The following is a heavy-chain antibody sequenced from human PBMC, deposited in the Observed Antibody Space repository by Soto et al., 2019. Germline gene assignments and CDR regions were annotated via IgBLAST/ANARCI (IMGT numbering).Heavy chain of an antibody. J-gene: IGHJ5*02. V-gene: IGHV1-69*01. Sequence: QVQLVQSGAEVKKPGSSVKVSCKASGGTFSSYAISWVRQAPGQGLERVGGIIPIFGTANYAQKFQGRVPITADESASTAYMELSSLRSEDTAVYYCARDISGYVYNWFDPWGQGTLVTVSS. CDR2: IIPIFGTA. CDR3: ARDISGYVYNWFDP. D-gene: IGHD5-12*01. CDR1: GGTFSSYA.